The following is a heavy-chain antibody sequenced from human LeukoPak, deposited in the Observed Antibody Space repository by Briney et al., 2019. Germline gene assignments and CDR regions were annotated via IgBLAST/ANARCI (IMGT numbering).Heavy chain of an antibody. J-gene: IGHJ6*03. CDR2: IFYTGNT. V-gene: IGHV4-39*07. D-gene: IGHD6-13*01. Sequence: SETLSLTCSVFGGSVSSSNYYWGWIRQPPGKGLEWIGSIFYTGNTYYNPSLKSRVTISVDTSKNQSSLKLSSVTAADTAVYYCARLNSSSWYHYYYMDVWGKGTTVTVSS. CDR3: ARLNSSSWYHYYYMDV. CDR1: GGSVSSSNYY.